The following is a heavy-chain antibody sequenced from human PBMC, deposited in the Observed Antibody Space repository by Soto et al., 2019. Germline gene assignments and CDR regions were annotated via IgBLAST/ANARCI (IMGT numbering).Heavy chain of an antibody. V-gene: IGHV1-18*01. J-gene: IGHJ4*02. Sequence: QVQLLQSGPEGKKPGASVKVSCTASGHSVLSYGFSWVRQAPGQGLEWMGYINTETGNTFYAQRLQGRVTMTTNISTNTAYMELRRLTSDDTAVYFCVRDRPNSNLDFWGQGTLITISS. CDR2: INTETGNT. CDR1: GHSVLSYG. CDR3: VRDRPNSNLDF. D-gene: IGHD2-8*01.